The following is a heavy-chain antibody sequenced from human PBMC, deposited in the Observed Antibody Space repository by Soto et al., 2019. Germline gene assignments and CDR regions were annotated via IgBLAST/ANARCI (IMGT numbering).Heavy chain of an antibody. V-gene: IGHV3-23*01. J-gene: IGHJ4*02. CDR2: ISGSGGST. CDR1: GFTFSSYA. CDR3: AKDTLGYCSSTSCYAPPLPFDY. Sequence: GGSLRLSCAASGFTFSSYAMSWVRQAPGKGLEWVSAISGSGGSTYYADSVKGRFTISRDNSKNTLYLQMNSLRAEDTAVYYCAKDTLGYCSSTSCYAPPLPFDYWGQGTLVTVS. D-gene: IGHD2-2*01.